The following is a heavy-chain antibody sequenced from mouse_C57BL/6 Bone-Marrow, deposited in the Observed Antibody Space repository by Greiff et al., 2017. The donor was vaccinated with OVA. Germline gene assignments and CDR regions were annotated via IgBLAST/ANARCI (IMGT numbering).Heavy chain of an antibody. J-gene: IGHJ2*01. Sequence: VQLQQSGPELVKPGASVKISCKASGYTFTDYYMNWVKQSHGKSLEWIGDINPNNGGTSYNQKFKGKATLTVGKSSSTAYMELRSLTSEDSAVYYCARMAIYYYGSSSFDYWGQGTTLTVSS. CDR3: ARMAIYYYGSSSFDY. CDR2: INPNNGGT. CDR1: GYTFTDYY. V-gene: IGHV1-26*01. D-gene: IGHD1-1*01.